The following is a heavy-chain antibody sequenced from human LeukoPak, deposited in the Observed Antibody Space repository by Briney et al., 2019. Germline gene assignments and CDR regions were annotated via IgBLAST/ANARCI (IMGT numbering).Heavy chain of an antibody. CDR2: ISSSGSYK. V-gene: IGHV3-21*01. D-gene: IGHD4/OR15-4a*01. CDR1: GFDFSSHS. CDR3: ARGMIRGALWCVDF. Sequence: GGSLRLSCAASGFDFSSHSMHWIRQAPGKGLEWVSSISSSGSYKYYADSLKGRLTISRDDAGNSVFLLLQSLTVEDTAVYYCARGMIRGALWCVDFWGLGSLVTVSS. J-gene: IGHJ4*02.